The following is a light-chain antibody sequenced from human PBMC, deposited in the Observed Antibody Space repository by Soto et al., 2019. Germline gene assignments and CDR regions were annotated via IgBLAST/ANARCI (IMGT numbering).Light chain of an antibody. CDR2: GAS. CDR1: QSVSNNY. V-gene: IGKV3-20*01. Sequence: EIVLTQSPGTLSLSPGERATLSCRASQSVSNNYLAWYQQKPGQAPRLLIYGASSRATGIPDRFSGSGSGTDFTLTISSLEPEDFAVYYCQQYGSSPGWTFGQGTKVDIK. J-gene: IGKJ1*01. CDR3: QQYGSSPGWT.